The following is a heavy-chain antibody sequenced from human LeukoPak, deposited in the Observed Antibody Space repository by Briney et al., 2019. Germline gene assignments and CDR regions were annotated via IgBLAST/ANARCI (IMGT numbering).Heavy chain of an antibody. CDR2: IYYSGST. J-gene: IGHJ3*02. CDR1: GGSISNNY. Sequence: SQTLSLTCTVSGGSISNNYWSWIRQPPGKGLEWIGYIYYSGSTNYNPSLKSRVTISVDTSKNQFSLKLSSVTAADTAVYYCARVSRSGSYYPIDAFDIWGQGTMVTVSS. CDR3: ARVSRSGSYYPIDAFDI. V-gene: IGHV4-59*01. D-gene: IGHD3-10*01.